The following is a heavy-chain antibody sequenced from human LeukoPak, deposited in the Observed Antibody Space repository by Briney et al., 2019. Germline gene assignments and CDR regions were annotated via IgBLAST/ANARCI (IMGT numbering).Heavy chain of an antibody. CDR1: GGSISNYY. D-gene: IGHD4-17*01. V-gene: IGHV4-59*01. CDR3: ARDRRSTVTAFDI. CDR2: IYYSGIT. Sequence: PSETLSPTCTVSGGSISNYYWSWIRQPPGKGLEWIGYIYYSGITNYNPSLKSQVTISVDTSKNQFSLKLSSVTAADTAVYYCARDRRSTVTAFDIWGQGTMVTVSS. J-gene: IGHJ3*02.